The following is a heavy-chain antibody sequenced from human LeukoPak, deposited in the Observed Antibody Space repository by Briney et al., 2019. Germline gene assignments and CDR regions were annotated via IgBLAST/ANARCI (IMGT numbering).Heavy chain of an antibody. CDR1: GGSFSGYY. D-gene: IGHD4-17*01. J-gene: IGHJ4*02. CDR3: AREDYGDYRIDF. Sequence: SETLSLTCAVYGGSFSGYYWSWTRQPPGKGLEWIGEINHSGSTNYNPSLKSRVTISVDTSKNQFSLKLSSVTAADTAVYYCAREDYGDYRIDFWGQGTLVTVSS. CDR2: INHSGST. V-gene: IGHV4-34*01.